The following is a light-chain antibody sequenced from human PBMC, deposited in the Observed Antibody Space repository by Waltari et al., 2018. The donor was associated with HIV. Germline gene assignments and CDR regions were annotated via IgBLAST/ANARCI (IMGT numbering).Light chain of an antibody. CDR3: QQRSSWPLT. V-gene: IGKV3-11*01. CDR1: QSVSSL. Sequence: ENVLTQSPATLSLSPGERATLSCRASQSVSSLLAWYQQKPGQAPRLLIYDASNRATGTPPRFRGSGSGTDFTLSISSLEPEDFAVYYCQQRSSWPLTFGGGTKVEIK. CDR2: DAS. J-gene: IGKJ4*01.